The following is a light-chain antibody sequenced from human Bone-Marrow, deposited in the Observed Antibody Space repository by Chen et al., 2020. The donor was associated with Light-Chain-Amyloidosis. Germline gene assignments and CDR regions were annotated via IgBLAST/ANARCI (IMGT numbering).Light chain of an antibody. V-gene: IGKV3-11*01. CDR3: HQRRSWPLT. CDR1: QSVGTY. Sequence: EIVVTQSTATLSLSPGERATLSCRVSQSVGTYLGWYQQKPGQAPRLVISDTSNRATGIPARFSGRESETDFTLTISGLEPEDFAVYYCHQRRSWPLTFGGGTKVE. J-gene: IGKJ4*01. CDR2: DTS.